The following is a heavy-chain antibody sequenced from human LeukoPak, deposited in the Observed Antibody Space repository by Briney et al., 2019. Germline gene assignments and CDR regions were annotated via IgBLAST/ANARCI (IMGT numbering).Heavy chain of an antibody. Sequence: ASVKVSCKASGYTFTGYYMHWVRQAPGQGLEWMGWINPNSGGTNYAQKFQGRVTMTRDTSISTAYMELSRLRSDDTAVYYCARSNLGTYYYDSSGYSPLDYWGQGTLVTVSS. D-gene: IGHD3-22*01. V-gene: IGHV1-2*02. J-gene: IGHJ4*02. CDR3: ARSNLGTYYYDSSGYSPLDY. CDR2: INPNSGGT. CDR1: GYTFTGYY.